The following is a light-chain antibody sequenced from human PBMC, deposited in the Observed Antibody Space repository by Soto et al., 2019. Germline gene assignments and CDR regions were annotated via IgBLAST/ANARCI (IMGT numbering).Light chain of an antibody. CDR2: EAS. CDR3: QHYASLPKP. J-gene: IGKJ1*01. CDR1: QSVSSY. V-gene: IGKV3-20*01. Sequence: VTKSLVTLSLSPGERATLSCRASQSVSSYLAWYQQKPGKAPRLLIYEASSRATGVPDRFSGSGSGTDFTLTISILQPEDFALYYCQHYASLPKPFAHVSKVDIK.